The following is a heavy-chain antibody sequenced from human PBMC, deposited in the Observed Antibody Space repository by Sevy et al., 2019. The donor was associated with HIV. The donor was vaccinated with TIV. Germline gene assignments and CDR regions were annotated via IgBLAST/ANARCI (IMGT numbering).Heavy chain of an antibody. Sequence: ASVKVSCKASGYTFTSRDINWVRQATGQGLEWMGWTNPNSGNTGYAQKFQNRVTITRNTSIRTAYMELSSLRPEDTAVYYCARDSDYGGNGAYDIWGQGTMVTVSS. CDR1: GYTFTSRD. CDR3: ARDSDYGGNGAYDI. V-gene: IGHV1-8*03. J-gene: IGHJ3*02. D-gene: IGHD4-17*01. CDR2: TNPNSGNT.